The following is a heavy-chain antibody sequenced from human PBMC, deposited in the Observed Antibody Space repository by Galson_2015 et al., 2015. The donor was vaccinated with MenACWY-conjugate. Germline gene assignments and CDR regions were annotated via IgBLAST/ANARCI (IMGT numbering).Heavy chain of an antibody. CDR1: GFTFSSYG. CDR3: AKRTGTSAAGVGMDV. D-gene: IGHD2-8*01. CDR2: ISGSGVNT. Sequence: SLRLSCAASGFTFSSYGMTWVRQAPGKGLEWVSVISGSGVNTHYADSVKGRFTISRDDSKSTVYLQMNSLRAEDTAIYYCAKRTGTSAAGVGMDVWGQGTTVIVSS. V-gene: IGHV3-23*01. J-gene: IGHJ6*02.